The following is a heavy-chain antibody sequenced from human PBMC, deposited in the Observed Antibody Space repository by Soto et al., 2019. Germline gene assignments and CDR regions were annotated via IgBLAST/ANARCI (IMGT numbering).Heavy chain of an antibody. J-gene: IGHJ4*02. CDR2: IGGSGKYT. CDR1: GFTFSTYA. D-gene: IGHD3-22*01. Sequence: GGSLRLSCAASGFTFSTYAMTWVRQAPGKGLEWGSAIGGSGKYTYYADSVTGRLTISRDNSKNTLYLQMNSLRAEDTAIYYCAKVNPAMRVVIVTGSLDSWGQGTLVTVSS. V-gene: IGHV3-23*01. CDR3: AKVNPAMRVVIVTGSLDS.